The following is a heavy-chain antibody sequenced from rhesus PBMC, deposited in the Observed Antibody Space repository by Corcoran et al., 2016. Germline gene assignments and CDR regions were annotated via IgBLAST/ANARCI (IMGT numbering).Heavy chain of an antibody. CDR2: IYGSGGGT. V-gene: IGHV4-106*01. D-gene: IGHD6S26*01. CDR3: ARDRIGIAAAGPPQYYFDY. J-gene: IGHJ4*01. CDR1: GGSISDDYY. Sequence: QVQLQESDPGLVKPSETLSLTCADSGGSISDDYYWSWIRQPPGKGLEWIGYIYGSGGGTNYNPSLNNRVTIAIDTSKNQVSLKLSSVTSADTAVYYCARDRIGIAAAGPPQYYFDYWGQGVLVTVSS.